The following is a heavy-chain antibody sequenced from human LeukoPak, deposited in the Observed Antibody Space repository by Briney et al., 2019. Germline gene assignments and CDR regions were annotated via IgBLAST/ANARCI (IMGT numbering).Heavy chain of an antibody. CDR3: ARSIIIVPNTSYYYYYMDV. Sequence: GGSVKVSCKASGYTFTSYAMHWVRQAPGRRLEWMGCINAGNGNTKYSQKFQARVTITRDTSASTAYMELSSLRSEDTAVYYCARSIIIVPNTSYYYYYMDVWGQGTTVTVSS. D-gene: IGHD2/OR15-2a*01. J-gene: IGHJ6*02. CDR1: GYTFTSYA. V-gene: IGHV1-3*01. CDR2: INAGNGNT.